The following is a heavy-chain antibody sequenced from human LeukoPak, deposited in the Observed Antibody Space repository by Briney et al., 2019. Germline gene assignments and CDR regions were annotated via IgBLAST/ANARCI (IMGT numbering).Heavy chain of an antibody. Sequence: GGSLRLSCAASGFTFSSYSMNWVRQAPGKGLEWVSSISSSSSYIYYADSVKGRFTTSRDNAKNSLYLQTNSLRAEDTALYYCATNGGGKSGSGNFDYWGQGTLVTASS. CDR2: ISSSSSYI. V-gene: IGHV3-21*04. D-gene: IGHD3-16*01. CDR3: ATNGGGKSGSGNFDY. CDR1: GFTFSSYS. J-gene: IGHJ4*02.